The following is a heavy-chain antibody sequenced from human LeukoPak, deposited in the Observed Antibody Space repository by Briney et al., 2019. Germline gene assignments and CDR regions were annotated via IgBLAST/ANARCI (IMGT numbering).Heavy chain of an antibody. Sequence: PGGCLRLSCAASGFTFSSYWMPWVGQGPGKGLGGVSRINSDGSTTTSADSVKGRFTISRDNAKNTLYLQMNSLRAEDTAVYYCARGSVGATHMFPWGQGTLVTVSS. CDR3: ARGSVGATHMFP. V-gene: IGHV3-74*01. D-gene: IGHD1-26*01. CDR1: GFTFSSYW. J-gene: IGHJ5*02. CDR2: INSDGSTT.